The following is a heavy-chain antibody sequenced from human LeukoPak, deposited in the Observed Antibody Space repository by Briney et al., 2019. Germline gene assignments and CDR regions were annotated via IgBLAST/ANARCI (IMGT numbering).Heavy chain of an antibody. CDR1: GYTFTGYY. J-gene: IGHJ3*02. V-gene: IGHV1-2*02. Sequence: WASVKVSCKASGYTFTGYYMHWVRQAPGQGLGWMGWINHNSGGANYAQKFQGRVTITRDTSISTAYMGLSRLRSDDTAVYYCARDQCSSTSCYARMRAFDIWGQGTMVTVSS. CDR3: ARDQCSSTSCYARMRAFDI. D-gene: IGHD2-2*01. CDR2: INHNSGGA.